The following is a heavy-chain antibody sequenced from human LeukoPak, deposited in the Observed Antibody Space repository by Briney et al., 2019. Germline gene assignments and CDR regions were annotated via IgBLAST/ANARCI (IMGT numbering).Heavy chain of an antibody. J-gene: IGHJ3*02. D-gene: IGHD2/OR15-2a*01. CDR2: VNQGGTEK. CDR1: GFTFSSYS. CDR3: ARRLYIVRGAFDI. Sequence: PGGSLRLSCAASGFTFSSYSMNWVRQAPGKGLEWVANVNQGGTEKYYADSVKGRFTISRDNSKNTVHLQMNNLRAEDTAMYFCARRLYIVRGAFDIWGQGTMVTVSS. V-gene: IGHV3-7*03.